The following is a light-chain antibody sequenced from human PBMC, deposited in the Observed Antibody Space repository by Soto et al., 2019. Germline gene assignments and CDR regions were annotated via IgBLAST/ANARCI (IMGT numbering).Light chain of an antibody. CDR2: DAS. CDR3: QHYNSHSTWT. V-gene: IGKV1-5*01. CDR1: QSIDNW. J-gene: IGKJ1*01. Sequence: DIQMTQSPSTLSASVGDRVTITCRASQSIDNWLAWYQQKPGKAPNLLIYDASSLQSAVPSRFSGSGSGTEFTLTINSLQPDDFATYYCQHYNSHSTWTFGQGTKVDIK.